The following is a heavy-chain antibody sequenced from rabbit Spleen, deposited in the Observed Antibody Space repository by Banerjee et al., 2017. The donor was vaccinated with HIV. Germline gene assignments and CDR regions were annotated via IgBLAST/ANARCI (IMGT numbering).Heavy chain of an antibody. Sequence: QEQLVESGGDLVKPEGSLTLTCTASGFSFSNNYYMCWVRQAPGKGLEWIGIIYAARGTTDYASWVNGRFTISSDNAQSTVDLKMTSLTAADTATYFCARAIVPWLGLTRLDLWGPGTLVTVS. J-gene: IGHJ3*01. CDR1: GFSFSNNYY. CDR3: ARAIVPWLGLTRLDL. D-gene: IGHD4-1*01. CDR2: IYAARGTT. V-gene: IGHV1S45*01.